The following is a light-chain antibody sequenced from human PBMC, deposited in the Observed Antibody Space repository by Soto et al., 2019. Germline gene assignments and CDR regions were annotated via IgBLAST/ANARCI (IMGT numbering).Light chain of an antibody. CDR1: SSGVGGYNY. Sequence: QSALTQPRSVSESPGQSVTISCTGTSSGVGGYNYVSWYQQHPGKVSRLVIYDVSQRPSGVPDRFSGSKSGDTASLTISGLQAEDEADYYCCSYAGSYTVIFGGGTKLTVL. J-gene: IGLJ2*01. CDR3: CSYAGSYTVI. CDR2: DVS. V-gene: IGLV2-11*01.